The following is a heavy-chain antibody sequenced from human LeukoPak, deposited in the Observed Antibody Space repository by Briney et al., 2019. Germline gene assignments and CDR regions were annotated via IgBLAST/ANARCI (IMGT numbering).Heavy chain of an antibody. CDR3: AKVAAAAGLDF. D-gene: IGHD6-13*01. Sequence: GGSLRLSCAASGFTFSSYAMTWVRQAPGKGLEWVSTISISGRDTYYADSVKGRFTISRDNSQNTLFLQMNSLRAEDAAVYYCAKVAAAAGLDFWGQGTLVTVSS. J-gene: IGHJ4*02. V-gene: IGHV3-23*01. CDR1: GFTFSSYA. CDR2: ISISGRDT.